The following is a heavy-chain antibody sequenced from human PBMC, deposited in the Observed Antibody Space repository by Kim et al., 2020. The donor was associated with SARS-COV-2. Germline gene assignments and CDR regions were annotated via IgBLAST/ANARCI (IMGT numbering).Heavy chain of an antibody. CDR1: GFTFSSYE. J-gene: IGHJ4*02. CDR2: ISSSGSTTI. Sequence: GGSLRLSCAASGFTFSSYEMNWVRQAPGKGLEWVAYISSSGSTTIYNADSVKGRFTISRDNAKDSLYLQMNSLRGDDTGGYYCARGPSLNWKIGYWGQAT. D-gene: IGHD1-20*01. CDR3: ARGPSLNWKIGY. V-gene: IGHV3-48*03.